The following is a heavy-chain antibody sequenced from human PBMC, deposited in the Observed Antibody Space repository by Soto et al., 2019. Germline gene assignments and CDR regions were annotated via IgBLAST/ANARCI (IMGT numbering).Heavy chain of an antibody. J-gene: IGHJ5*02. V-gene: IGHV2-5*01. CDR2: IYWNDDK. D-gene: IGHD3-3*01. Sequence: QITLKESGPTLVKPTQTLTLTCTFSGFSLSTSGVGVGWIRQPPGKALEWLALIYWNDDKRYSPSLKSRLTITKDTSKNQVVLTMTNMDPVDTVTYYCAHLTQTVYDFWSGYYLVWFDPWGQGTLVTVSS. CDR3: AHLTQTVYDFWSGYYLVWFDP. CDR1: GFSLSTSGVG.